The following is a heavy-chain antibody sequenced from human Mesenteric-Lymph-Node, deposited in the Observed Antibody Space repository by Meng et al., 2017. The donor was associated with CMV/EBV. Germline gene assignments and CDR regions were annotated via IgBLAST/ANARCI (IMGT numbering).Heavy chain of an antibody. V-gene: IGHV3-23*01. CDR3: AKRFVGVDTAMVWGHYFDY. CDR1: FSGYA. D-gene: IGHD5-18*01. CDR2: ISGRGGST. Sequence: FSGYAMSWVRQAPGKGLEWVSVISGRGGSTYYADSVKGRFTISRDNSKNTLYLQMNSLRAEDTAVYYCAKRFVGVDTAMVWGHYFDYWGQGTLVTVSS. J-gene: IGHJ4*02.